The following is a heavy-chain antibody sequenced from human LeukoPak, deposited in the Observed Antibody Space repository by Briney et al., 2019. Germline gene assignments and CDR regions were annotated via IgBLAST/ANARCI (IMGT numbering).Heavy chain of an antibody. V-gene: IGHV1-69*13. CDR1: GGTFSSYA. CDR3: ARGAIVVVPTAHGPYYMDV. Sequence: GASVKVSCKASGGTFSSYAISWVRQAPGQGLEWMGGIIPIFGTANYAQKFQGRVTITADESTSTAYMELSSLRSEDTAVYYCARGAIVVVPTAHGPYYMDVWGKGTTVTVSS. J-gene: IGHJ6*03. CDR2: IIPIFGTA. D-gene: IGHD2-2*01.